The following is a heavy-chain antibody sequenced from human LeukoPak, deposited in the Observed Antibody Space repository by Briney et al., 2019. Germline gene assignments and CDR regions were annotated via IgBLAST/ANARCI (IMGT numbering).Heavy chain of an antibody. V-gene: IGHV4-31*03. D-gene: IGHD7-27*01. CDR3: ARVGHYSNWGTQWFDP. CDR1: GGSISSGGYY. CDR2: IYYSGST. Sequence: PSETLSLTCTVSGGSISSGGYYWSWIRQLPGKGLEWIGYIYYSGSTYYNPSLKSRVTISVDTSKNQFSLKLTSVTAADTAVYFCARVGHYSNWGTQWFDPWGRGTLVTVSS. J-gene: IGHJ5*02.